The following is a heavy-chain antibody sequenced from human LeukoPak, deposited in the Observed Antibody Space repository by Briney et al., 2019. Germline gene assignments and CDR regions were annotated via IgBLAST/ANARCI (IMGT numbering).Heavy chain of an antibody. J-gene: IGHJ6*03. CDR2: IYSGGST. CDR1: GFTVSSNY. D-gene: IGHD3-3*01. CDR3: ASSFGYYDFWSGYAYYYYYMDV. V-gene: IGHV3-53*01. Sequence: PGGSLRLSCAASGFTVSSNYMSWVRQAPGKGLEWVSVIYSGGSTYYADSVKGRFTISRDNSKNTLYLQMNSLRAEDTAVYYCASSFGYYDFWSGYAYYYYYMDVWGKGTTVTVSS.